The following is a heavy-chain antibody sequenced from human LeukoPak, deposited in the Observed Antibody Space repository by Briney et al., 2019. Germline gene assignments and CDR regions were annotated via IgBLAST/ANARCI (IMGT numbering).Heavy chain of an antibody. Sequence: GESLKISCKGSGYSFTNYWIAWVRQMPGKGLEWMGIIYPGDSDTRYSPSFQGQVTISADKSISTAYLQWSSLKASDTAMYYCARHITMVRGVIISGFDPWGQGTLVTVSS. J-gene: IGHJ5*02. D-gene: IGHD3-10*01. CDR3: ARHITMVRGVIISGFDP. CDR1: GYSFTNYW. CDR2: IYPGDSDT. V-gene: IGHV5-51*01.